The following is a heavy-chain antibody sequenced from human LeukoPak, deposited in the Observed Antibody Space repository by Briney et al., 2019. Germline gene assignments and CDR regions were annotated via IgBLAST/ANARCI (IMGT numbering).Heavy chain of an antibody. J-gene: IGHJ4*02. D-gene: IGHD3-9*01. CDR1: GFTFSSYA. V-gene: IGHV3-23*01. CDR2: ISGSGGST. Sequence: GGSLRLSCAASGFTFSSYAMSWVRQAPGKGLEWVSAISGSGGSTYYADSVKGRFTISRDNSKNTLYLQMNSLRAEDTAVYYCAKDGLRYFDSLQYYFDYWGQGTLVTVSS. CDR3: AKDGLRYFDSLQYYFDY.